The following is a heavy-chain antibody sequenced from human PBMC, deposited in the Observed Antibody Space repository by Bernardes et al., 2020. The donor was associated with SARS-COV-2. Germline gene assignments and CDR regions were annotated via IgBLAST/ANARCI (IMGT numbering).Heavy chain of an antibody. Sequence: GGSLRLSCAASGFTFDDYAMHWVRQAPGKGLEWVSGISWNSGSIGYADSVKGRFTISRDNAKNSLFLQMNSLRTEDTALYYCAKDNLASGSVAVVEYWGQGTLVTVSS. J-gene: IGHJ4*02. CDR2: ISWNSGSI. CDR1: GFTFDDYA. D-gene: IGHD6-19*01. V-gene: IGHV3-9*01. CDR3: AKDNLASGSVAVVEY.